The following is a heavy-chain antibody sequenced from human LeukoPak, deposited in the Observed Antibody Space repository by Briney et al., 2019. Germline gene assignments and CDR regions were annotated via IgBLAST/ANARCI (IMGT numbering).Heavy chain of an antibody. V-gene: IGHV3-23*01. D-gene: IGHD3-22*01. CDR2: ISGSGGST. J-gene: IGHJ4*02. Sequence: PGGSLRLSCAASGFTFSDYYMSWVRQAPGKGLEWVSAISGSGGSTYYADSVKGRFTISRDNSKNTLYLQMNSLRAEDTAVYYCAKDDSSGYYPYYFDYWGQGTLVTVSS. CDR3: AKDDSSGYYPYYFDY. CDR1: GFTFSDYY.